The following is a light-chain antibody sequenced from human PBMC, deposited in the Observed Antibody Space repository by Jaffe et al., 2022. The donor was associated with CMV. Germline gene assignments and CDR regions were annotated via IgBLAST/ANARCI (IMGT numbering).Light chain of an antibody. CDR3: SSYTTTRGV. CDR1: SSDVGGYSH. J-gene: IGLJ3*02. CDR2: DVS. Sequence: QSALTQPASVSGSPGQSITISCTGTSSDVGGYSHVSWYQQHPGKAPKLMIYDVSNRPSGVSSRFSGSKSGNTASLTISGLQAEDEADYYCSSYTTTRGVFGGGTKLTVL. V-gene: IGLV2-14*03.